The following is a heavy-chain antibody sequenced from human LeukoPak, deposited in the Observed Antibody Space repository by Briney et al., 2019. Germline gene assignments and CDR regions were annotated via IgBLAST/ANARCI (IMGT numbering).Heavy chain of an antibody. J-gene: IGHJ4*02. CDR1: GGSISSYY. V-gene: IGHV4-34*01. CDR2: INHSGST. Sequence: SETLSLTCTVSGGSISSYYWSLIRQPPGKGLEWIGEINHSGSTNYNPSLKSRVTISVDTSKNQFSLKLSSVTAADTAVYYCAGQIVVVPAAMNYWGQGTLVTVSS. D-gene: IGHD2-2*01. CDR3: AGQIVVVPAAMNY.